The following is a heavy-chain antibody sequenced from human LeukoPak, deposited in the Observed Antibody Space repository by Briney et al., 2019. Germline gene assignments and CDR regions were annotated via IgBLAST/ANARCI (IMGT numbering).Heavy chain of an antibody. CDR3: ARDALNNGADY. D-gene: IGHD2-8*01. CDR1: GFTFSSYS. V-gene: IGHV3-21*01. J-gene: IGHJ4*02. Sequence: GGSLRLSCAASGFTFSSYSMNWVRQAPGKGLEWVSSISSSSSYIYYADSLKGRFTVSRDNAKNSLYLQMNSLRAEDTAVYYCARDALNNGADYWGQGALVTVSS. CDR2: ISSSSSYI.